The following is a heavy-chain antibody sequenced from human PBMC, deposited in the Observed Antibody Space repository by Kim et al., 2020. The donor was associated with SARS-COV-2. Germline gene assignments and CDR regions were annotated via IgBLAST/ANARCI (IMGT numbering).Heavy chain of an antibody. Sequence: SETLSLTCTVSGGSISSSSYYWGWIRQPPGKGLEWIGSIYYSGSTYYNPSLKSRVTISVDTSKNQFSLKLSSVTAADTAVYYCARGLYYYDSSGYYYPDPNHYFYYWGQGTLVTVSS. CDR2: IYYSGST. D-gene: IGHD3-22*01. J-gene: IGHJ4*02. CDR1: GGSISSSSYY. CDR3: ARGLYYYDSSGYYYPDPNHYFYY. V-gene: IGHV4-39*07.